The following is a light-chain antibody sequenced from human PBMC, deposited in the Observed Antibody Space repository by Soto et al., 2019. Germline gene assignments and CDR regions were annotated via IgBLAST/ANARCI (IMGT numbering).Light chain of an antibody. CDR3: QQYDNLPPFT. Sequence: IQMTQSPSSLSASVGDRLSITCRASQDISNYLNWYQQKPGKAPKLLIYDASNLETGVPSRFSGSGSGTDFTFTISSLQPEDIATYYCQQYDNLPPFTFGPGTKVDIK. CDR1: QDISNY. CDR2: DAS. V-gene: IGKV1-33*01. J-gene: IGKJ3*01.